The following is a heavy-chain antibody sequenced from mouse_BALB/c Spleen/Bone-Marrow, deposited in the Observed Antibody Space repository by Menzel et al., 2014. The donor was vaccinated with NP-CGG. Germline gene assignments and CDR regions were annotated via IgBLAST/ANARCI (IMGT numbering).Heavy chain of an antibody. Sequence: VQLQQSGAELVKPGASVKLSCKASGYTFTSYYMYWVKQRPGQGLEWIGEINPSNGGTNFNEKFKSKATLTVDKSSSTAYMQLSSLTSEDSAVYYCTRGRRDAMDYWGQGTSVTDSS. V-gene: IGHV1S81*02. CDR2: INPSNGGT. CDR1: GYTFTSYY. CDR3: TRGRRDAMDY. J-gene: IGHJ4*01.